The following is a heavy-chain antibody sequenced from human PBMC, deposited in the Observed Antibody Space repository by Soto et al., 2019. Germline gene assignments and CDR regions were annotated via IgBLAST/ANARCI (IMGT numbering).Heavy chain of an antibody. V-gene: IGHV1-3*01. J-gene: IGHJ4*02. Sequence: ASVKVSCKASGYPFSNYAMHWVRQAPGQRVEWLGWIYGGNGNTKYSPKFQDRVTITRDTSAGTAYLKLVSPTSEDTALYYCVIDGVVSSNINFDYWGQGTLVTVSS. CDR3: VIDGVVSSNINFDY. CDR2: IYGGNGNT. D-gene: IGHD2-15*01. CDR1: GYPFSNYA.